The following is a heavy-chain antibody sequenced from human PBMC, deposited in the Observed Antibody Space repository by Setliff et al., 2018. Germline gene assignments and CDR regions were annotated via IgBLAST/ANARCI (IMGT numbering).Heavy chain of an antibody. V-gene: IGHV3-9*01. J-gene: IGHJ4*02. CDR1: GFTLDEYA. CDR2: ISWNSGSI. Sequence: PGGSLRLSCAASGFTLDEYAMHWVRQAPGKGLEWVSGISWNSGSIGYADSVKGRFTISRDNSKNTLYLQMNSLRAEDTAVYYCAKDSSYSMIVVVIPFDYWGQGTLVTVSS. D-gene: IGHD3-22*01. CDR3: AKDSSYSMIVVVIPFDY.